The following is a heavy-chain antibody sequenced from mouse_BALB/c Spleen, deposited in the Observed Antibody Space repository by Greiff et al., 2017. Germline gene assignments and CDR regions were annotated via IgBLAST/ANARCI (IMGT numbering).Heavy chain of an antibody. Sequence: DVMLVESGGGLVKPGGSLKLSCAASGFTFSSYAMSWVRQSPEKRLEWVAEISSGGSYTYYPDTVTGRFTISRDNAKNTLYLEMSSLRSEDTAMYYCARDRRFPFAYWGQGTLVTVSA. J-gene: IGHJ3*01. CDR3: ARDRRFPFAY. CDR1: GFTFSSYA. V-gene: IGHV5-9-4*01. CDR2: ISSGGSYT.